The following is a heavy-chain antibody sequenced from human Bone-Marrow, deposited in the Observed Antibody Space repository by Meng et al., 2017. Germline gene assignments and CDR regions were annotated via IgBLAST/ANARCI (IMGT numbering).Heavy chain of an antibody. CDR3: ASGYCSGGSCQVGWFDP. CDR1: GGSFSGYY. V-gene: IGHV4-34*01. CDR2: INHSGST. D-gene: IGHD2-15*01. Sequence: QGAPGMLQASEPLSLTGAVYGGSFSGYYWSWIRQPPGKGLEWIGEINHSGSTNYNPSLKSRVTISVDTSKNQFSLKLSSVTAADTAVYYCASGYCSGGSCQVGWFDPWGQGTLVTVSS. J-gene: IGHJ5*02.